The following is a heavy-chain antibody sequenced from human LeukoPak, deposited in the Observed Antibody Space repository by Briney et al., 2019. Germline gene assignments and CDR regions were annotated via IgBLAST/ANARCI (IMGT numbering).Heavy chain of an antibody. J-gene: IGHJ4*02. CDR1: GGSISSSSYY. Sequence: SETLSLTCTVSGGSISSSSYYWGWIRQPPGKGLEWIGSIYYSGSTYYNPSLKSRVTISVDTSKNQFSLKLSSVTAADTAVYYCARVPRGFYYYDSSGYPNYWGQGTLVTVSS. CDR2: IYYSGST. V-gene: IGHV4-39*07. D-gene: IGHD3-22*01. CDR3: ARVPRGFYYYDSSGYPNY.